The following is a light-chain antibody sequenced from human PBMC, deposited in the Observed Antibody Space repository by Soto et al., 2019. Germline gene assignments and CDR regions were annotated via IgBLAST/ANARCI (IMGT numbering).Light chain of an antibody. Sequence: QSALTQPASVSGSPGQSITISCTGTSSDVAAYNYVSWYQQHPGKAPKLMMSDVSNRASGISNRFSASKSGNTASLTISVLQTEDEADYYCISYTTTSTDVFGTWTKVTVX. CDR2: DVS. CDR3: ISYTTTSTDV. V-gene: IGLV2-14*03. J-gene: IGLJ1*01. CDR1: SSDVAAYNY.